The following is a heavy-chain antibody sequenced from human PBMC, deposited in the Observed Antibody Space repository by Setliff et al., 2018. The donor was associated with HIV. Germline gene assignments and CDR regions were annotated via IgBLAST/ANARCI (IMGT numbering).Heavy chain of an antibody. Sequence: GGSLRLSCAASGFSFSSYGMNWVRQAPGKGLEWVSYISSTSSNIYYVDSVEGRFTISRDNADNSLYLQMNSLRAEDTAVYYCARVQYFNSGGYWATIKHYYYMDVWGKGTAVTVSS. CDR3: ARVQYFNSGGYWATIKHYYYMDV. J-gene: IGHJ6*03. D-gene: IGHD3-22*01. V-gene: IGHV3-48*01. CDR1: GFSFSSYG. CDR2: ISSTSSNI.